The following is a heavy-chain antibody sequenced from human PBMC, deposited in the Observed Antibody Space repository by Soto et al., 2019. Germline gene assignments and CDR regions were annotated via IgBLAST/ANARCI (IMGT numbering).Heavy chain of an antibody. Sequence: SGPTLVNPTQTLTLTCTFSGFSLSTSGVGVGWIRQPPGKALEWLALIYWDDDKRYSPSLKSRLTITKDTSKNQVVLTMTNMDPVDTATYYWAHTPSFELYYYYSSGYYSLGAFDFWGQGXMVTV. J-gene: IGHJ3*01. V-gene: IGHV2-5*02. D-gene: IGHD3-22*01. CDR1: GFSLSTSGVG. CDR3: AHTPSFELYYYYSSGYYSLGAFDF. CDR2: IYWDDDK.